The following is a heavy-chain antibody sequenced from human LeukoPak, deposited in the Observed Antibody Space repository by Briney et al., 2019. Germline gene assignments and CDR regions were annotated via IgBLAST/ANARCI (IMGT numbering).Heavy chain of an antibody. J-gene: IGHJ3*01. V-gene: IGHV3-23*01. D-gene: IGHD5-12*01. CDR3: VKVIVTTSEKGGAFHV. CDR1: GFTFSSYA. CDR2: LSGNGGST. Sequence: GGSLRLSCAASGFTFSSYAMTWVRQAPGKGLEWVSRLSGNGGSTYYADSVKGRFTISRDNSRNTLYLQMDSLRVEDTAVYYCVKVIVTTSEKGGAFHVWGQGTMVTVSS.